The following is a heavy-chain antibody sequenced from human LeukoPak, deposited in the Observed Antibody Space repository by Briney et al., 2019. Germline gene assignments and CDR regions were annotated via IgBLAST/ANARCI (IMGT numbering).Heavy chain of an antibody. Sequence: PSETLSLTCAVSGSSISSGYYWGWIRQPPGKGLEWIGSIYHTGNTYYNPSLKSRVSMSVDTSKKHFSLKLSSVTATDTAVYYCALFGSGSFPTPWYFDYWGQGTLVTVSS. CDR3: ALFGSGSFPTPWYFDY. D-gene: IGHD3-10*01. CDR1: GSSISSGYY. CDR2: IYHTGNT. J-gene: IGHJ4*02. V-gene: IGHV4-38-2*01.